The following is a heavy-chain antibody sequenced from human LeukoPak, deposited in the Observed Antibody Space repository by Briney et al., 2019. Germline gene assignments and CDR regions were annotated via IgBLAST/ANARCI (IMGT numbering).Heavy chain of an antibody. CDR1: GFTFSSYA. Sequence: PGGSLRLSCAASGFTFSSYAMSWVRQAPVKGLEWVSAISGSGGSTYYADSVKGRFTISRDNSKNTLYLQINSLRAEDTAVYYCANLWSRITFGGVTDWGQGTLVTVSS. CDR3: ANLWSRITFGGVTD. D-gene: IGHD3-16*01. CDR2: ISGSGGST. J-gene: IGHJ4*02. V-gene: IGHV3-23*01.